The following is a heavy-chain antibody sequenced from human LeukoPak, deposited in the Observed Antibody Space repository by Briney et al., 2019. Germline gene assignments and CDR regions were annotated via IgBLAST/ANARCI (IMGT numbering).Heavy chain of an antibody. CDR1: GYTFTSYG. J-gene: IGHJ6*02. CDR3: ARDRSRQQLVMFYYYYYGMDV. CDR2: ISAYNGNT. Sequence: ASVKVSCKASGYTFTSYGISWVRQAPGQGLEWMGWISAYNGNTNYAQKLQGRVTMTTDTFTSTAYMELRSLRSDDTAVYYCARDRSRQQLVMFYYYYYGMDVWGQGTTVTVSS. D-gene: IGHD6-13*01. V-gene: IGHV1-18*01.